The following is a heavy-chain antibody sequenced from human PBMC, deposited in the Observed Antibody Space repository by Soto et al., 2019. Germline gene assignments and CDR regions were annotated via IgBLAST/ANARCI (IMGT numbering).Heavy chain of an antibody. D-gene: IGHD6-13*01. CDR2: INPNSGGA. J-gene: IGHJ4*02. CDR3: ARDPGIAAAGTPEYYFDY. Sequence: GASVKVSCKASGYTFTGYYMHWVRQAPGQGLEWMRWINPNSGGANYAQKFQGWVTMTRDTSISTAYMELSRLRSDDTAVYYCARDPGIAAAGTPEYYFDYWGQGTLVTVSS. CDR1: GYTFTGYY. V-gene: IGHV1-2*04.